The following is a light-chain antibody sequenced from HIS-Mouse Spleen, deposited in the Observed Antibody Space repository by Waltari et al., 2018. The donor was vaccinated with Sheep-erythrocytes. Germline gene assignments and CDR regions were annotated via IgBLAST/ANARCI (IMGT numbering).Light chain of an antibody. CDR3: CSYAGSSTPWV. J-gene: IGLJ3*02. CDR2: EGS. CDR1: SSDVGSYNL. Sequence: QSALTQPASVSGSPGQSITISCTGTSSDVGSYNLVSWYQPPPGKALKLMFYEGSKRPVGFCNRFSGSESGTTASLTISGLQAEDEADYYCCSYAGSSTPWVFGGGTKLTVL. V-gene: IGLV2-23*01.